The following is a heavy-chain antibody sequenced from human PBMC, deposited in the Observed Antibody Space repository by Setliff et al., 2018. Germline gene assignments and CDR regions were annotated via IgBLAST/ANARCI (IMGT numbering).Heavy chain of an antibody. V-gene: IGHV4-4*09. J-gene: IGHJ4*02. D-gene: IGHD3-9*01. CDR3: AHSTTFDLHHDY. CDR1: GGSVSTFY. CDR2: IFTSGST. Sequence: SETLSLTCRVSGGSVSTFYWTWIRQPPGKGLEWIGYIFTSGSTQYNPSLKSRATISRDTSSNQFSLKLFSVTAADTAVYYCAHSTTFDLHHDYWGQGALVT.